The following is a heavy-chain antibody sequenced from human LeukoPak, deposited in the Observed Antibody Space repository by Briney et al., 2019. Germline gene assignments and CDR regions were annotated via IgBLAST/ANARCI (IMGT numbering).Heavy chain of an antibody. J-gene: IGHJ4*02. CDR3: AREGAGYSSSWLFDY. CDR2: IIPIFGTA. D-gene: IGHD6-13*01. Sequence: SVKVSCKASGGTFSSYATSWVRQAPGQGLEWMGGIIPIFGTANYAQKFQGRVTITADKSTSTAYMELSSLRSEDTAVYYSAREGAGYSSSWLFDYWGQGTLVTVSS. V-gene: IGHV1-69*06. CDR1: GGTFSSYA.